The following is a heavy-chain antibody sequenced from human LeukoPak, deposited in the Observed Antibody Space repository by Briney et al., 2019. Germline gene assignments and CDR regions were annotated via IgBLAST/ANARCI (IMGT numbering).Heavy chain of an antibody. CDR2: IYYSGST. CDR3: AGEKYQLRPFDP. Sequence: SETLSLTCTVSGGSMSSYYWSWIRQPPGKGLEWIGYIYYSGSTKYNPSLKSRVTISLDMSKNQFFLKLSSVTAADTAVYFCAGEKYQLRPFDPWGQGTLVTVSS. CDR1: GGSMSSYY. D-gene: IGHD2-2*01. J-gene: IGHJ5*02. V-gene: IGHV4-59*01.